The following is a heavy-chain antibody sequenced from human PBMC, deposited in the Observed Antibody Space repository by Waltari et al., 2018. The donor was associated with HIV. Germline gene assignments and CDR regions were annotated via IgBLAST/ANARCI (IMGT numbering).Heavy chain of an antibody. CDR1: AYSISRKYN. J-gene: IGHJ3*02. V-gene: IGHV4-38-2*02. CDR3: ARDQDYYDSSGYTSYAFDI. CDR2: IYRSGTT. D-gene: IGHD3-22*01. Sequence: QGLLQESGPRLVKSSETLSRTCTVSAYSISRKYNWGWTRQSPVKGLEWVGSIYRSGTTYYNPSFKTRVTIAVNMSKNQYSLKLSSLTAADTAVYYCARDQDYYDSSGYTSYAFDIWGRGTMIIVSS.